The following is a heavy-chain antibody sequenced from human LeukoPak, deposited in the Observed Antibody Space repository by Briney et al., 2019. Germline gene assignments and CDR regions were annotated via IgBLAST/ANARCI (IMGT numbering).Heavy chain of an antibody. J-gene: IGHJ4*02. CDR1: GFTFSSYG. V-gene: IGHV3-33*01. D-gene: IGHD3-9*01. CDR2: IWYDGSNK. CDR3: ARERYSKLYFDY. Sequence: GGSLRLSCAASGFTFSSYGMHWVRQAPGKGLEWVAVIWYDGSNKYYADSVKGRFTISRDNSKNTLYLQMNSLRAEDTAVYYCARERYSKLYFDYWGQGTLVIVAS.